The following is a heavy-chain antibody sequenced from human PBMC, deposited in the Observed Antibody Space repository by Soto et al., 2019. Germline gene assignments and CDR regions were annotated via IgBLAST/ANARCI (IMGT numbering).Heavy chain of an antibody. CDR2: INPSGGST. V-gene: IGHV1-46*03. J-gene: IGHJ6*03. D-gene: IGHD6-19*01. Sequence: ASVKVSCKASVYTFTSYYMHWVRQAPGQGLEWMGIINPSGGSTSYAQKFQGRVTMTRDTSTSTVYMELSSLRSEDTAVYYCARDLGSGWSSFYYYTDACGKETPAT. CDR3: ARDLGSGWSSFYYYTDA. CDR1: VYTFTSYY.